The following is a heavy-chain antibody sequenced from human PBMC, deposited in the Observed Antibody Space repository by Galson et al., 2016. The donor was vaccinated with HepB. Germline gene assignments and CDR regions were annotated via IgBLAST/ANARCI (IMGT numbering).Heavy chain of an antibody. CDR2: ISSDGNNK. V-gene: IGHV3-30*03. D-gene: IGHD2-15*01. CDR3: ATPLGYCSGGTCYGGYFYGMDV. CDR1: GFTFSSFG. Sequence: SLRLSCAASGFTFSSFGMHWVRQAPGKGLGWVAVISSDGNNKYFADSVKGRFAISRDNSENTLYLQMNSLRAEDTAVYYCATPLGYCSGGTCYGGYFYGMDVWGQGTTVIASS. J-gene: IGHJ6*02.